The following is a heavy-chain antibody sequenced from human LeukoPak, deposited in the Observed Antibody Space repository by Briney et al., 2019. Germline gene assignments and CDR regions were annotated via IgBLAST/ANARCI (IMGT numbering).Heavy chain of an antibody. CDR2: ISAYNGNT. J-gene: IGHJ5*02. CDR1: GYTFTSYG. Sequence: ASVKVSCKASGYTFTSYGISWVRQAPGQGLEWMGWISAYNGNTNYAQKLQGRVTMTTDTSTSTAYMELRSVRSDDTAVYYCARDSPGGSGSYNWFDPWGQGTLVTVSS. D-gene: IGHD3-10*01. CDR3: ARDSPGGSGSYNWFDP. V-gene: IGHV1-18*01.